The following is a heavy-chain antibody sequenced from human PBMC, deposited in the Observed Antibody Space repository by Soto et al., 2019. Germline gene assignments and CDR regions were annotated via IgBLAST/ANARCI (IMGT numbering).Heavy chain of an antibody. CDR3: ARGGKFHCEDLWEASYSHGLDV. Sequence: QVQLVQSGPEVKKPGSSVKVSCEASGGTFKKFAISWVRQAPGQGLEWMGGTLPFLGSSKYPQKFQGRVTIAADESATTTYMELTGLTSEDTAVYYCARGGKFHCEDLWEASYSHGLDVWGQGTTVTVSS. V-gene: IGHV1-69*01. CDR2: TLPFLGSS. CDR1: GGTFKKFA. J-gene: IGHJ6*02. D-gene: IGHD1-26*01.